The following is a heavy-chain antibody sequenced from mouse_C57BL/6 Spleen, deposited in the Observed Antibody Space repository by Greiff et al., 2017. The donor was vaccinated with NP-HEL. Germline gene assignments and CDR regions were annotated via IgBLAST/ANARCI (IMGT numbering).Heavy chain of an antibody. Sequence: QVQLQQSGAELVKPGASVKISCKASGYAFSSYWMNWVKQRPGKGLEWIGQIYPGDGDTNYNGKFKGKATLTADKSSSTAYMQLSSLTSEDSAVYLCARDYYYCSSMDYWGQGTSVTVSS. CDR2: IYPGDGDT. CDR1: GYAFSSYW. V-gene: IGHV1-80*01. J-gene: IGHJ4*01. D-gene: IGHD1-1*01. CDR3: ARDYYYCSSMDY.